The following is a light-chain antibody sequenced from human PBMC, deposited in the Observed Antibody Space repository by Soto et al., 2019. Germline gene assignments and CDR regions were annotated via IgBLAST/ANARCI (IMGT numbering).Light chain of an antibody. V-gene: IGKV3-20*01. CDR1: QSVSSSY. J-gene: IGKJ2*01. CDR3: QQYGTSPYT. Sequence: EIALTQSAGTLSLSPGERATLSCRASQSVSSSYLAWYQQKPGQAPRLLIYGASSRATGIPYRFSGSGSGTDFSLTISRLEPEVSAVYYCQQYGTSPYTFGQGTKLEIK. CDR2: GAS.